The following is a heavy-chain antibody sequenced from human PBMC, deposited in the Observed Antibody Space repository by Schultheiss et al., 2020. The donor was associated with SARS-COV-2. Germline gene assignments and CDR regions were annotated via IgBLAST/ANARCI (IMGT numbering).Heavy chain of an antibody. D-gene: IGHD3-22*01. CDR1: GFTFSSYA. J-gene: IGHJ4*02. Sequence: GESLKISCAASGFTFSSYAMHWVRQAPGKGLEWVAVISYDGSTKYYADSVKGRFTISRDNAKNSLYLQMNSLRAEDTAVYYCARTYYYDSSGYYDLDYWGQGTLVTVSS. CDR2: ISYDGSTK. V-gene: IGHV3-30*07. CDR3: ARTYYYDSSGYYDLDY.